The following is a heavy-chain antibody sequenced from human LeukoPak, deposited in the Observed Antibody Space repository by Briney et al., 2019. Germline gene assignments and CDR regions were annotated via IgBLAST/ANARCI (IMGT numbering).Heavy chain of an antibody. V-gene: IGHV4-4*07. CDR2: IYTSGST. Sequence: PSETLSLTCTVSGGSISSYYWSWIRQPAGKGLEWIGRIYTSGSTNYDPSLKSRVTMSVDTSKNQFSLKLSSVTAADTAVYYCAREGTMVRGVILFDYWGQGTLVTVSS. CDR1: GGSISSYY. D-gene: IGHD3-10*01. CDR3: AREGTMVRGVILFDY. J-gene: IGHJ4*02.